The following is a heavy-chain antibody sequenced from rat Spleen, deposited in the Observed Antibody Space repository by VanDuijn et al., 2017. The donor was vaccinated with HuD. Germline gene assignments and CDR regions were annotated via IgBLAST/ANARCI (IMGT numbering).Heavy chain of an antibody. CDR3: ARLGTEGIGNWFTY. J-gene: IGHJ3*01. CDR2: ISTSGGST. V-gene: IGHV5-25*01. D-gene: IGHD1-11*01. Sequence: EVHLVESGGGLVQPGNSLKLSCAASGFTFSDYAMAWVRQSPKKGLEWVATISTSGGSTYYRDSVKGRFTISRDNAKSTLYLQRDSLRSEDTATYYCARLGTEGIGNWFTYWGQGTLVTVSS. CDR1: GFTFSDYA.